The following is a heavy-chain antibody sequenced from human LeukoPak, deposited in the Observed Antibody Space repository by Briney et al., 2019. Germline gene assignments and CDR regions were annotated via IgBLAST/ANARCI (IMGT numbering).Heavy chain of an antibody. V-gene: IGHV4-61*02. CDR1: GSISSGSYD. CDR3: AREGQQLVPLFDY. J-gene: IGHJ4*02. Sequence: SETLSLTCTVSGSISSGSYDWSWIRQPAGKGLEWIGRIYVSGSTNYNPSLESRVTISVDTSKNQFSLQLTSLTAADTAVYYCAREGQQLVPLFDYWGQGTLVTVSS. CDR2: IYVSGST. D-gene: IGHD6-6*01.